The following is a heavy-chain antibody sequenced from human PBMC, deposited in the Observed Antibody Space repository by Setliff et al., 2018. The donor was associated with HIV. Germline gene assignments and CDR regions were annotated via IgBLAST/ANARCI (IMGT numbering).Heavy chain of an antibody. Sequence: PGGSLRLSCAASGFTFTNAWMNWVRQAPGKGLEWVGRIKSKTDGGTTEHAAPVKGRFTISGDESKNTLFLQMDSLQTEDTGVYYCSTEYCSGAICSESWGQGTLVTVSS. D-gene: IGHD2-15*01. CDR3: STEYCSGAICSES. V-gene: IGHV3-15*07. CDR2: IKSKTDGGTT. J-gene: IGHJ1*01. CDR1: GFTFTNAW.